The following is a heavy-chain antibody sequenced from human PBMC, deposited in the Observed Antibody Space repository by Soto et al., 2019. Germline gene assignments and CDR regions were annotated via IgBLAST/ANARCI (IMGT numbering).Heavy chain of an antibody. CDR1: GFTFTNYA. CDR3: AKDAVSGDGIWLLDS. V-gene: IGHV3-23*01. J-gene: IGHJ4*02. D-gene: IGHD4-17*01. Sequence: PGGSLRLSCAASGFTFTNYAMTWARQAPGKGLEWVSSLLRSGSTTYYADSVKGRFTISSGISANSLYLQMDSLRAEDTAVYYCAKDAVSGDGIWLLDSWGEGAVVTGSS. CDR2: LLRSGSTT.